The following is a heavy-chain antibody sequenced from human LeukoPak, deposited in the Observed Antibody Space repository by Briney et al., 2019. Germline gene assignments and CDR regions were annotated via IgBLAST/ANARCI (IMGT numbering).Heavy chain of an antibody. CDR1: GSTFSSYS. D-gene: IGHD4-23*01. Sequence: KSGGSLRLSCAASGSTFSSYSMNWVRQAPGKGLEWVSSISSSSSYIYYADSVKGRFTISRDNAKNSLYLQMSSLRAEDTAVYYCARATVARDTASDYWGQGTLVTVSS. CDR3: ARATVARDTASDY. CDR2: ISSSSSYI. V-gene: IGHV3-21*01. J-gene: IGHJ4*02.